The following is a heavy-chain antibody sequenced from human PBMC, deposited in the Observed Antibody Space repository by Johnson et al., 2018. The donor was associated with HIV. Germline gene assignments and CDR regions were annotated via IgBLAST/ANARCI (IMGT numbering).Heavy chain of an antibody. CDR2: ISSRGIPI. J-gene: IGHJ3*02. Sequence: QVQLVESGGGLVKPGGSLRLSCAASGFTFSDYYMGWIRQTPGKGLEWISYISSRGIPIYYADSVKGRFTVSRDNAKNLLYLQMHSLRAEDTAVYYCAREALDAFDIWGQGTMVIVSS. CDR1: GFTFSDYY. CDR3: AREALDAFDI. V-gene: IGHV3-11*04.